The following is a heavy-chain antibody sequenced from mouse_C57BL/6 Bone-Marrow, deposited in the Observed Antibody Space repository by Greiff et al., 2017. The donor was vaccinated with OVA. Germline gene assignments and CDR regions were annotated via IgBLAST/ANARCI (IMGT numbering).Heavy chain of an antibody. CDR3: ASLIYYYSG. CDR1: GYTFTSYW. D-gene: IGHD1-1*01. J-gene: IGHJ2*01. CDR2: IDPSDSYT. V-gene: IGHV1-69*01. Sequence: QVQLQQPGAELVMPGASVKLSCKASGYTFTSYWMHWVKQRPGQGLEWIGEIDPSDSYTNYNQKFKGKSTLTVDKSSSTAYMQLSSLTSEDSAVYYCASLIYYYSGWGQGTTLTVSS.